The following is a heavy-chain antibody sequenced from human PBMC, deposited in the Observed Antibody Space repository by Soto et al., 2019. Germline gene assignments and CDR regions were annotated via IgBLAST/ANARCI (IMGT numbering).Heavy chain of an antibody. CDR2: ISGGSSYI. D-gene: IGHD2-15*01. J-gene: IGHJ4*02. CDR3: ARGKVLLY. V-gene: IGHV3-21*01. CDR1: GFTFSTYS. Sequence: EVPLVESGGGLVKPGGSLRLSCAASGFTFSTYSMNWVRQAPGKGLEWVSSISGGSSYIYYADSVKGRFTISRDNAKNSLYLQMSSLRAEDTAVYYCARGKVLLYWGQGTLVTVSS.